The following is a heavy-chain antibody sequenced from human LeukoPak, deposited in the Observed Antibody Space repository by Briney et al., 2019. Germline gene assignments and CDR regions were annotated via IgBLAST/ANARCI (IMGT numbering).Heavy chain of an antibody. J-gene: IGHJ3*02. D-gene: IGHD5-24*01. V-gene: IGHV1-2*06. CDR3: ARVKAITGLQLEDAFDM. CDR2: INPNNGGT. CDR1: GYTFSDFY. Sequence: ASVKVSCKASGYTFSDFYIHWVRQAPGQGLEWRGRINPNNGGTNYAQKFQGRVTMTRDTSISTAYMDLSRLRSDDTAVYYCARVKAITGLQLEDAFDMWGQGTMVTVSS.